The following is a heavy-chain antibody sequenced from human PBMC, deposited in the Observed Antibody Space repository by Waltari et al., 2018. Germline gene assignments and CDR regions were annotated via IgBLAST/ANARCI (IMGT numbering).Heavy chain of an antibody. CDR3: ARAPMSGAATGTFDF. D-gene: IGHD6-13*01. CDR2: IYHSGNT. CDR1: GYAITSGYY. J-gene: IGHJ4*02. Sequence: QVQLQESGPGLVKPSETLSLTCPVSGYAITSGYYWGCIRQPPGKGLELIGSIYHSGNTYYTPSLKGRLTISVDTSKNQFSLRLSSVTAADTAVYYCARAPMSGAATGTFDFWGLGSLVTVSP. V-gene: IGHV4-38-2*02.